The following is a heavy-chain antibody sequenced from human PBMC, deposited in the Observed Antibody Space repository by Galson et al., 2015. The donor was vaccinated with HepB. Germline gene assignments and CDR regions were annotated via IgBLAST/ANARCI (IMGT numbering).Heavy chain of an antibody. CDR2: ISGSGGST. V-gene: IGHV3-23*01. CDR3: AKEDYGGNSGPDAFDI. J-gene: IGHJ3*02. CDR1: GFTFRRYA. D-gene: IGHD4-23*01. Sequence: SLRLSCAASGFTFRRYAMSWARQAPVKGLEWVSGISGSGGSTYYADSVKGRFTISRDNSKNTLYLQMNSLRADDTAVYYCAKEDYGGNSGPDAFDIWGQGTMVTVSS.